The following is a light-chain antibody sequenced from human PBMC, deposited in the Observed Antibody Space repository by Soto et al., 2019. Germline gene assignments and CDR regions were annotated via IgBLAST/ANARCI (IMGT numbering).Light chain of an antibody. Sequence: DIKMTQSPSSLSASVGDRVTITCRASQGISNSLAWYQQNAGKSPKLLIYATSNLQSGVPSRFSGSGSGTDFSLTITSVQHEAVATYYCKTHNVTRVIFGGGPKMQIQ. CDR3: KTHNVTRVI. V-gene: IGKV1-27*01. CDR2: ATS. J-gene: IGKJ4*01. CDR1: QGISNS.